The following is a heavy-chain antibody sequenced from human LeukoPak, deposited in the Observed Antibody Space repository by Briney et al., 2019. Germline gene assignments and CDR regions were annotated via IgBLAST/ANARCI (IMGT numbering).Heavy chain of an antibody. D-gene: IGHD5-24*01. J-gene: IGHJ4*02. Sequence: PSETLSLTCTVSGGSISSYYWSWIRQPPGKGLEWIGYIYYSGSTNYNPSLKSRVTISVDTSKNQFSLKLSPVTAADTAVYYCARGHLRDGYNYWGQGTLVTVSS. CDR1: GGSISSYY. CDR3: ARGHLRDGYNY. CDR2: IYYSGST. V-gene: IGHV4-59*01.